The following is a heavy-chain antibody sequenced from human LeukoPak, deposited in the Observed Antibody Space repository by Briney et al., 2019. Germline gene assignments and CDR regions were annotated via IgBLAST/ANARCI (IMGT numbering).Heavy chain of an antibody. V-gene: IGHV3-74*01. Sequence: GGSLRLSCAASGFTFRTYWMHWVRQAPGKGLVCVSHIKTDGSSTNYADSVKGRFTISRDNTKNTLYLQMSSLRAEDTAVYYCARDYYDSSGSSGWFDPWGQGTLVTVSS. CDR3: ARDYYDSSGSSGWFDP. CDR2: IKTDGSST. D-gene: IGHD3-22*01. J-gene: IGHJ5*02. CDR1: GFTFRTYW.